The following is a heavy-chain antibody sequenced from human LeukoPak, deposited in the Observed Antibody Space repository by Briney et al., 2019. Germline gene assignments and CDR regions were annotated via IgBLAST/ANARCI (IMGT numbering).Heavy chain of an antibody. D-gene: IGHD6-6*01. J-gene: IGHJ3*02. CDR1: GYTFSSHA. V-gene: IGHV7-4-1*02. CDR2: INTNTGLP. Sequence: ASVKVSCKAFGYTFSSHAMNWVRQAPGQGLELMGWINTNTGLPTYAQGFAGRFVFSLDTSVTTAYLQITSLKAEDTAVYYCARDLVSAGFDIWGQGTMVTVSS. CDR3: ARDLVSAGFDI.